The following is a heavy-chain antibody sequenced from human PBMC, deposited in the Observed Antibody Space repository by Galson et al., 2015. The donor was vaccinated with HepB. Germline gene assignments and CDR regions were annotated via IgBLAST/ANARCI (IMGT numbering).Heavy chain of an antibody. CDR3: ARRGSDDSSGYYTTWDYYYGMDV. J-gene: IGHJ6*02. Sequence: QSGAEVKKPGESLKISCKGSGYSFTTYWIGWVRQMPGKGLEWMGIIYPGDSDTRYSPSFQGQVTISADKSISTAYLQWSSLKASDTAMYYCARRGSDDSSGYYTTWDYYYGMDVWGQGTTVTVSS. V-gene: IGHV5-51*03. CDR1: GYSFTTYW. CDR2: IYPGDSDT. D-gene: IGHD3-22*01.